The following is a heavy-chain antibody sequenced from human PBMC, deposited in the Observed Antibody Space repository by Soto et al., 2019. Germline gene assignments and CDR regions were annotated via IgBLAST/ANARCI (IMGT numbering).Heavy chain of an antibody. V-gene: IGHV1-69*13. CDR3: ARDQSYYDFWSGHFDD. CDR1: GWTFSSYA. CDR2: IIPIFGTA. Sequence: ASVKVSCKASGWTFSSYAISWVRQAAGQGLEWMGGIIPIFGTANYAQKFQGRVTITADESTSTAYMELSSLRSEDTAVYYCARDQSYYDFWSGHFDDWGQGTPATVPS. J-gene: IGHJ4*02. D-gene: IGHD3-3*01.